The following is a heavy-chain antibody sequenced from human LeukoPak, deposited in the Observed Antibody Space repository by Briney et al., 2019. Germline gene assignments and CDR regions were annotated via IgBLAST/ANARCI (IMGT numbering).Heavy chain of an antibody. Sequence: GGSLRLSCAASGFSFSDYYMTWIRQAPGKGLEWVSSISSDGGAMYYADSVKGRFTISRDNTKNSLYLQMNGLRAEDTAVYYCARGRPHGNDYWGQGTLVTVSS. J-gene: IGHJ4*02. CDR3: ARGRPHGNDY. D-gene: IGHD4-23*01. CDR1: GFSFSDYY. V-gene: IGHV3-11*04. CDR2: ISSDGGAM.